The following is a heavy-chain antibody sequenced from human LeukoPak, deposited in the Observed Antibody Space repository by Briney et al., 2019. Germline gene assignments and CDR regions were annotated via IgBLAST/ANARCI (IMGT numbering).Heavy chain of an antibody. V-gene: IGHV4-38-2*02. D-gene: IGHD6-19*01. J-gene: IGHJ4*02. CDR3: ARVAVDGPKRFDY. CDR2: IYHSGTT. CDR1: GFSLSSGYY. Sequence: SETLSLTCTVSGFSLSSGYYWGWVRQPPGKGLEWIGSIYHSGTTFYNPSLKSRVTISVDTSQNQFSLKLTSVTAADTAVYYCARVAVDGPKRFDYWGKGTLVTVSS.